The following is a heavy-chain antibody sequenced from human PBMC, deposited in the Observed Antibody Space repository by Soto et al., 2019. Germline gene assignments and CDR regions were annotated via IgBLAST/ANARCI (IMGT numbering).Heavy chain of an antibody. CDR1: GGSFSCYY. D-gene: IGHD3-3*01. CDR3: ARGGYDFWSGYYYYYGMDV. Sequence: PSETLSLTCAVYGGSFSCYYWSWIRQPPGKGLEWIGEINHSGSTNYNPSLKSRVTISVDTSKNQFSLKLSSVTAADTAVYYCARGGYDFWSGYYYYYGMDVWGQGTTVTVSS. J-gene: IGHJ6*02. CDR2: INHSGST. V-gene: IGHV4-34*01.